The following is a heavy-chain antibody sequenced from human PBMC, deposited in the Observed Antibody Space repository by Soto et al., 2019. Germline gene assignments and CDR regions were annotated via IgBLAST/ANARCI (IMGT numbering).Heavy chain of an antibody. CDR1: GYSFTSYW. J-gene: IGHJ6*02. CDR2: IDPSDSYT. V-gene: IGHV5-10-1*01. D-gene: IGHD5-12*01. CDR3: ARHRRYSGYDRGGYYGMDV. Sequence: GESLKISCKGSGYSFTSYWISWVRQMPGKGLEWMGRIDPSDSYTNYSPSFQGHVTISADKSISTAYLQWSSLKASDTAMYYCARHRRYSGYDRGGYYGMDVWGQGTTVTVS.